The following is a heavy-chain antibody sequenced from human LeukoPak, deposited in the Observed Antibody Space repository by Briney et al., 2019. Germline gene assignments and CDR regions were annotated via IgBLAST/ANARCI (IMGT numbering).Heavy chain of an antibody. CDR2: IYSGGST. CDR3: ARANFLTTTVVTPLWYFDL. CDR1: GFTFSSYA. J-gene: IGHJ2*01. Sequence: PGGSLRLSCAASGFTFSSYAMSWVRLAPGKGLEWVSVIYSGGSTYYADSVKGRFTISRDNSKNTLYLQMNSLRAEDTAVYYCARANFLTTTVVTPLWYFDLWGRGTLVTVSS. D-gene: IGHD4-23*01. V-gene: IGHV3-66*01.